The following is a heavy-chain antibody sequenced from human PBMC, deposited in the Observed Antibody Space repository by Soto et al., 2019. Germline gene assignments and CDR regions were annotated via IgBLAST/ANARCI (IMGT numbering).Heavy chain of an antibody. J-gene: IGHJ5*02. Sequence: SETHSLTCAVYGGSFSGYYWSWIRQPPGKGLEWIGEINHSGSTNYNPSLKSRVTISVDTSKNQFYLKLSSVTAADTAVYYCARYCSGGNSYKYWFDSWGQGKMVTVSA. CDR1: GGSFSGYY. D-gene: IGHD2-15*01. CDR2: INHSGST. V-gene: IGHV4-34*01. CDR3: ARYCSGGNSYKYWFDS.